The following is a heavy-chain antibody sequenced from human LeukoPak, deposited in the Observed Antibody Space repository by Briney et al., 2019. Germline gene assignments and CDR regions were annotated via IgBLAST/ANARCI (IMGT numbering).Heavy chain of an antibody. V-gene: IGHV1-69*05. Sequence: SVKVSCKASGGTFSSYAISWVRQAPGQGLEWMGGIIPIFGTANYAQKLQGRVTLTTDTSTSTAYMELRSLRSDDTAVYYCARDQYYDSKGWFDPWGQGTLVTVSS. CDR2: IIPIFGTA. CDR1: GGTFSSYA. CDR3: ARDQYYDSKGWFDP. D-gene: IGHD3-22*01. J-gene: IGHJ5*02.